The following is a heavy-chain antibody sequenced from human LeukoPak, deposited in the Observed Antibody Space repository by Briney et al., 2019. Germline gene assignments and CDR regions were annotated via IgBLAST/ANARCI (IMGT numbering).Heavy chain of an antibody. CDR2: IRRDGNAR. J-gene: IGHJ4*02. D-gene: IGHD6-13*01. CDR1: GFAFSDFW. V-gene: IGHV3-7*01. Sequence: PGGSLRLSCAASGFAFSDFWMSWVRQAPGKGLEWVANIRRDGNARNYVPSVRGRFTISRDNAKNSLYLQINRLTVEDRAVYYCARVRANWYEDYWGQGTLVTVSS. CDR3: ARVRANWYEDY.